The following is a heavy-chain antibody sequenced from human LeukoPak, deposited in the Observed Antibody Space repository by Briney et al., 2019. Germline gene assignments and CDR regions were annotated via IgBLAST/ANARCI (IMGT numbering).Heavy chain of an antibody. CDR2: ISGSGGST. J-gene: IGHJ6*03. CDR1: GESLNSYY. Sequence: ETLSLTCAVYGESLNSYYWSWIRQAPGKGLEWVSAISGSGGSTYYADSVKGRFTISRDNSKNTLYLQMNSLRAEDTAVYYCARVPLSYYYYYMDVWGKGTTVTVSS. D-gene: IGHD2-2*01. CDR3: ARVPLSYYYYYMDV. V-gene: IGHV3-23*01.